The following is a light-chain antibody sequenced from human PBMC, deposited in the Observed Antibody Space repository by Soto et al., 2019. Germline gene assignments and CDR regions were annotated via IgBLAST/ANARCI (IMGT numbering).Light chain of an antibody. CDR1: QTVSSN. V-gene: IGKV3-15*01. CDR2: GAS. J-gene: IGKJ5*01. Sequence: EIVRRPARLKLSFASGEGAPLACRASQTVSSNLAWYQQKPGQAPRLLIYGASTRATGIPARFSGSGSGTEFTLTISSLQPEDFATYYCQQLNTYMIKFAQGTLLEIK. CDR3: QQLNTYMIK.